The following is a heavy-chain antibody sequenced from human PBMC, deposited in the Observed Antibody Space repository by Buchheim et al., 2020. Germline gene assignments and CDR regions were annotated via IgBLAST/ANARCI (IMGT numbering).Heavy chain of an antibody. D-gene: IGHD2-2*01. CDR1: GFTFSSYA. V-gene: IGHV3-30*04. CDR2: ISYDGSNK. J-gene: IGHJ4*02. CDR3: ARDPGYCSSTSCYAVGDY. Sequence: QVQLVESGGGVVQPGRSLRLSCAASGFTFSSYAVHWVRQAPGKGLEWVAVISYDGSNKYYADSVKGRFTISRDNSKNTLYLQMNSLRAEDTAVYYCARDPGYCSSTSCYAVGDYWGQGTL.